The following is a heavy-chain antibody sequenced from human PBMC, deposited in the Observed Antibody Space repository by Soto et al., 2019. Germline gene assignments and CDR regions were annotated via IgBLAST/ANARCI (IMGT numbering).Heavy chain of an antibody. J-gene: IGHJ6*04. CDR1: GFTFSDYG. D-gene: IGHD2-2*01. V-gene: IGHV3-30*18. CDR2: ISYDSTNK. Sequence: LRLSCAGSGFTFSDYGMHWVRQAPVKGLEWVAVISYDSTNKYYGDSVKGRFTISRDNFKNRLDLQMNSLRAEDRAGDYCVKYHRFREFHALCYSNNGQGFRRKGYTVTV. CDR3: VKYHRFREFHALCYSNNGQGF.